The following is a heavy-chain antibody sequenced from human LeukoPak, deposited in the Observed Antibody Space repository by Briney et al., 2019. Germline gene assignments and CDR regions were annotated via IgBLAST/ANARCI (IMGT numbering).Heavy chain of an antibody. CDR2: IRSKTDGGTT. J-gene: IGHJ4*02. V-gene: IGHV3-15*01. Sequence: GGSLRLFCAASGFTFSNAWMSRVRQAPGKGLEWIGRIRSKTDGGTTDYAAPVKDRFTISRDDSKNTLFLQINSLKTEDTAVYYCTTYVAVAGTRHFDSWGQGALVTVSS. D-gene: IGHD6-19*01. CDR1: GFTFSNAW. CDR3: TTYVAVAGTRHFDS.